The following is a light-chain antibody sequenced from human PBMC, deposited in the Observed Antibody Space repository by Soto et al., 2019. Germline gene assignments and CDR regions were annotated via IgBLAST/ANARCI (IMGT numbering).Light chain of an antibody. CDR2: DAS. V-gene: IGKV1-33*01. J-gene: IGKJ5*01. CDR3: QQYDTLLA. Sequence: IQMTQSPSSLSASVLDIFTITCQASQGISNYLNWYQQKPGKAPKLLIYDASNLETGVPSRFSGSGSGTEFTFTISSLQPEDIATYYCQQYDTLLAFGQGTRLEIK. CDR1: QGISNY.